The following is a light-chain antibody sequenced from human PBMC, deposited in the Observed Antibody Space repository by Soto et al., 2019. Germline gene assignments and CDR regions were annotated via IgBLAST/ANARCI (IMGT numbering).Light chain of an antibody. V-gene: IGLV2-23*01. CDR1: SSDVGSYNL. CDR3: CSYAGSSTSYV. J-gene: IGLJ1*01. CDR2: EGS. Sequence: QSALTQPASVSGSPGQSITISCTGTSSDVGSYNLVSWYQQHPGKALKLMIYEGSKRPSGVSNRFSGSKSGNTASLTTSGLQAEDEADYYCCSYAGSSTSYVFGTGTKVTVL.